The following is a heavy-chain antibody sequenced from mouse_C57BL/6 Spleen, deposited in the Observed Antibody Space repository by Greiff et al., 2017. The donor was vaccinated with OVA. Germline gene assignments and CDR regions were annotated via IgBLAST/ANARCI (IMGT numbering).Heavy chain of an antibody. CDR1: GYAFSSSW. J-gene: IGHJ2*01. V-gene: IGHV1-82*01. CDR2: IYPGDGDT. CDR3: ARLGLWPFDY. D-gene: IGHD4-1*01. Sequence: QVQLQQSGPELVKPGASVKISCKASGYAFSSSWMNWVKQRPGKGLEWIGRIYPGDGDTNYNGKFKGKATLTADKSSSTAYMQLSSLTSEDSAVYFCARLGLWPFDYWGQGTTLTVSS.